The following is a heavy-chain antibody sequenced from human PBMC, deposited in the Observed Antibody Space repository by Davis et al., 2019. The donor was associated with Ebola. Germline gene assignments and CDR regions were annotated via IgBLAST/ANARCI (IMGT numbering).Heavy chain of an antibody. J-gene: IGHJ6*02. CDR1: GYTFTSYD. CDR3: ARGKAKGNWNPYGMDV. Sequence: ASVKVSCKASGYTFTSYDINWVRQATGQGLEWMGWMNPNSGNTGYAQEFQGRVTITRNTSISTAYMELSSLRSEDTAVYYCARGKAKGNWNPYGMDVWGQGTTVTVSS. V-gene: IGHV1-8*03. CDR2: MNPNSGNT. D-gene: IGHD1-20*01.